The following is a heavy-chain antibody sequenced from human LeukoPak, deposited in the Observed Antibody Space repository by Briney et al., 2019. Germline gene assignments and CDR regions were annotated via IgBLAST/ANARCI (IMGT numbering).Heavy chain of an antibody. D-gene: IGHD4-17*01. CDR2: IFYSGIT. CDR1: GGSMSNIYY. Sequence: SETLSLTCNVSGGSMSNIYYWGWIRQPPGKGLEWIGNIFYSGITYYNPSLRSRVTIAIDTSKSQFSLKLTSVTAADTAVYYCARHIPYDYEGYWGQGTLVTVSS. CDR3: ARHIPYDYEGY. V-gene: IGHV4-39*01. J-gene: IGHJ4*02.